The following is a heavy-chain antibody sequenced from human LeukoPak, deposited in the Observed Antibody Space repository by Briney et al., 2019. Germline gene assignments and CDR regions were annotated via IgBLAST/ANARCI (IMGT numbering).Heavy chain of an antibody. V-gene: IGHV1-3*01. Sequence: GTSVKLSCKASGYIFTDYAIPWVRQAPGQGLEWMAVINAGNGKTKYSQKFQGRVTITRDTSASTGYMELSGLRSDDTAVYYCARARWTSTVTTYYLDFWGQGTLVTVSS. CDR3: ARARWTSTVTTYYLDF. J-gene: IGHJ4*02. D-gene: IGHD4-17*01. CDR1: GYIFTDYA. CDR2: INAGNGKT.